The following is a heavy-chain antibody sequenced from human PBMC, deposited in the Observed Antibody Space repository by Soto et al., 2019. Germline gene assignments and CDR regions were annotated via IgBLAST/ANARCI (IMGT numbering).Heavy chain of an antibody. CDR3: ARDFGQGPVAGTGDYFDY. Sequence: GGSLRLSCAASGFTFSSYGMHWVRQAPGKGLEWVAVIWYDGSNKYYADSVKGRFTISRDNSKNTLYLQMNSLRAEDTAVYYCARDFGQGPVAGTGDYFDYWGQGTLVTVSS. CDR1: GFTFSSYG. D-gene: IGHD6-19*01. V-gene: IGHV3-33*01. J-gene: IGHJ4*02. CDR2: IWYDGSNK.